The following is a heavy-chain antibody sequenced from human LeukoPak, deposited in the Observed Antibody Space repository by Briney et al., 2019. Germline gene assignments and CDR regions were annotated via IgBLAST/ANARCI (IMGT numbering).Heavy chain of an antibody. Sequence: PSETLFLTCTVSGGSISSYHWSCIRQPPGKGLEWIGYIYYSGSTNYNPSLKSRVTISVDTSKNQFSLKLSSVTAADTAVYYCAREAYCGGDCYSGFDYWGQGTLVTVSS. V-gene: IGHV4-59*01. CDR2: IYYSGST. CDR3: AREAYCGGDCYSGFDY. J-gene: IGHJ4*02. D-gene: IGHD2-21*02. CDR1: GGSISSYH.